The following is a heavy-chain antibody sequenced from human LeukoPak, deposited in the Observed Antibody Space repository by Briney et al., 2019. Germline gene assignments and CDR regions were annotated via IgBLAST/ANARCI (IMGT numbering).Heavy chain of an antibody. CDR3: ARAKPKNMVRGLIMRRESRYYFDY. CDR2: VTRSSIYI. J-gene: IGHJ4*02. D-gene: IGHD3-10*01. CDR1: GFTFSSYA. Sequence: GGSLRLSCGASGFTFSSYAMSWVRQAPGKGLEWVSSVTRSSIYIYYADSVKGRFTISRDNSKSTLYIQMNSLRAEDTAVYYCARAKPKNMVRGLIMRRESRYYFDYWGQGTLVTVSS. V-gene: IGHV3-21*04.